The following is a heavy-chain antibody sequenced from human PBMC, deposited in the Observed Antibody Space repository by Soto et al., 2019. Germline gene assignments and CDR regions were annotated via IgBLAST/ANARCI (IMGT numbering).Heavy chain of an antibody. V-gene: IGHV1-18*01. CDR3: AMVDVYVTPSPQDV. D-gene: IGHD3-16*01. Sequence: ASVKVSCKASGYTFTRYGIGWARQAPGQGLEWMGWINTYNVNTNYAQTVQGRVTLTTDTSTSTAYMELRSLRSNDTAIYYCAMVDVYVTPSPQDVWGQGTTVTVSS. J-gene: IGHJ6*02. CDR1: GYTFTRYG. CDR2: INTYNVNT.